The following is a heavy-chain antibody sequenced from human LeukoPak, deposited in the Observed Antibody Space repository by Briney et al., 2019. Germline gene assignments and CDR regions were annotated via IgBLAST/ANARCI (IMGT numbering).Heavy chain of an antibody. Sequence: ASVKVSCTASGYTFTDYYIHWVRQAPGQGLEWMGRINPNSGDTDYAQTFQGRVTMTRDKSISTASLELTRLTSDDTAVYYCAGGGATYGSKYNWFDPWGQGTLVTVSP. CDR2: INPNSGDT. D-gene: IGHD4/OR15-4a*01. CDR1: GYTFTDYY. V-gene: IGHV1-2*06. J-gene: IGHJ5*02. CDR3: AGGGATYGSKYNWFDP.